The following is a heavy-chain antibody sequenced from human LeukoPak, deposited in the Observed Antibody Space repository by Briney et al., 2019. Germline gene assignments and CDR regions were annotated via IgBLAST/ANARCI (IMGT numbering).Heavy chain of an antibody. Sequence: ASVKVSCKASGYTLTSYGISWVRQAPGQGLEWMGWISAYNGNTNYAQKLQGRVTMTTDTSTSTAYMELRSLRSDDTAVYYCARDTLSGYSSGWYGENWFDPWGQGTLVTVSS. CDR1: GYTLTSYG. J-gene: IGHJ5*02. V-gene: IGHV1-18*01. CDR3: ARDTLSGYSSGWYGENWFDP. D-gene: IGHD6-19*01. CDR2: ISAYNGNT.